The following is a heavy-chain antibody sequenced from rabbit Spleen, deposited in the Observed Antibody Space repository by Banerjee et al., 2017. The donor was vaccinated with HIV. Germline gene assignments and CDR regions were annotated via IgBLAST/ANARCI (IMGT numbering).Heavy chain of an antibody. D-gene: IGHD4-1*01. CDR2: IYIAGGST. Sequence: QSLEESGGDLVKPGASLTLTCRASGFSFSSGDDMCWVRQAPGKGLEWIGCIYIAGGSTYYASWAKGRFTISKTSSTTVTLQMTSLTAADTATYFCARETSSGWGVVSYYFNLWGPGTLVTVS. V-gene: IGHV1S40*01. J-gene: IGHJ4*01. CDR3: ARETSSGWGVVSYYFNL. CDR1: GFSFSSGDD.